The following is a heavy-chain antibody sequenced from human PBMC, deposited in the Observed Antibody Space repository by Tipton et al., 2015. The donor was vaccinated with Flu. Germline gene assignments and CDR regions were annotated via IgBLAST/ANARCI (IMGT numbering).Heavy chain of an antibody. CDR2: ISGSGGST. V-gene: IGHV3-23*01. CDR3: AKDNRIAVAGIMVVYGMDV. CDR1: GFTFSSYA. J-gene: IGHJ6*02. Sequence: SLRLSCAASGFTFSSYAMSWVRQAPGKGLEWVSTISGSGGSTYYADSVKGRFTISRDNSKNTLYLQMNSLRAEDTAVYYCAKDNRIAVAGIMVVYGMDVWGQGTTVTVSS. D-gene: IGHD6-19*01.